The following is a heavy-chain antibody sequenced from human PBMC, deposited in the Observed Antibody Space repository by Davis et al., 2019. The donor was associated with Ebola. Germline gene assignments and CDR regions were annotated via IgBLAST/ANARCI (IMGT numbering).Heavy chain of an antibody. J-gene: IGHJ4*02. V-gene: IGHV3-23*01. CDR2: ISSRDGTT. Sequence: GESLKISCAASGFTFSSYGMHWVRQVPGKGLEWVSDISSRDGTTYYADSVKGRFTISRDNSKNTLYLQMNSLRTEDTAVYYCAKAIWGTYRTEYWGQGTLVTVSS. D-gene: IGHD3-16*02. CDR1: GFTFSSYG. CDR3: AKAIWGTYRTEY.